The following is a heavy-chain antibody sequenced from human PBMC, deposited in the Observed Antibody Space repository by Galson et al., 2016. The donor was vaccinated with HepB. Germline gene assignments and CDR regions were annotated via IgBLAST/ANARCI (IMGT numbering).Heavy chain of an antibody. J-gene: IGHJ4*02. CDR3: ARGERWLQSVIDY. CDR1: GFTFSSYW. V-gene: IGHV3-74*01. Sequence: SLRLSCAASGFTFSSYWMHWVRQGPGKGLVWVSRINSDGSRISYADSVKGRFTISRDNAKNTLFLQMNSLRAEDTAVYYCARGERWLQSVIDYWGQGTLVTVSS. D-gene: IGHD5-24*01. CDR2: INSDGSRI.